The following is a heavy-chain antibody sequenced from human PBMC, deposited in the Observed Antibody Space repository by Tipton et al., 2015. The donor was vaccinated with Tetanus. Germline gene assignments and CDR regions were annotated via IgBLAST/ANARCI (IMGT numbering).Heavy chain of an antibody. D-gene: IGHD2-8*02. J-gene: IGHJ4*01. CDR3: ARYHCTGTTCQRLDH. CDR2: VYYTGST. Sequence: TPSLTCTVSGGSISGYFWTWIRQPPGKGLECIGYVYYTGSTNHNPPFESRVTMSVDTSKNQISLKLRSVTAADTAVYYCARYHCTGTTCQRLDHWGQGTLVTVSS. CDR1: GGSISGYF. V-gene: IGHV4-59*01.